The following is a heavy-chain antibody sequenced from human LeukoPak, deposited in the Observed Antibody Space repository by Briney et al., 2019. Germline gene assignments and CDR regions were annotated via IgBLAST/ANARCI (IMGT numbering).Heavy chain of an antibody. CDR2: IGSSSSTI. V-gene: IGHV3-48*01. D-gene: IGHD6-19*01. J-gene: IGHJ4*02. CDR3: ARRSIAVAGGFDY. CDR1: GFTFSSYN. Sequence: GGSLRLSCAASGFTFSSYNMNWVRQAPGKGLEWVSYIGSSSSTIYYADSVKGRFTISRDNAKNSLYLQMSSLRAEDTAVYYCARRSIAVAGGFDYWGQGTLVTVSS.